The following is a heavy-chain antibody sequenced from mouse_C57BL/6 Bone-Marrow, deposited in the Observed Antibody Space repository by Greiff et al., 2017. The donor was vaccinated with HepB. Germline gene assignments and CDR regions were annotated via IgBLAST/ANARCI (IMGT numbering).Heavy chain of an antibody. CDR2: IDPSDSYT. J-gene: IGHJ3*01. CDR3: ARWDYPWFAY. Sequence: QVQLQQPGAELVRPGTSVKLSCKASGYTFTSYWMHWVKQRPGQGLEWIGVIDPSDSYTNYNQKFKGKATLTVDTSSSTAYMQLSSLTSEDSAVYYRARWDYPWFAYWGQGTLVTVSA. V-gene: IGHV1-59*01. CDR1: GYTFTSYW. D-gene: IGHD2-4*01.